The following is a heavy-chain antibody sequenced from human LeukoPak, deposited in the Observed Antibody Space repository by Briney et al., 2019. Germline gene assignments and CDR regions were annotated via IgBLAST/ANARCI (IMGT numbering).Heavy chain of an antibody. V-gene: IGHV1-2*06. J-gene: IGHJ4*02. CDR3: ARAIGYDFWSGYYVFDY. CDR1: GYTFTGYY. CDR2: INPNRGGT. Sequence: ASVKVSCKAFGYTFTGYYMHWVRQAPGQGLEWMGRINPNRGGTNYAQKFQGRVTMTRDTSISTAYMELSRLRSDDTAVYYCARAIGYDFWSGYYVFDYWGQGTLVTVSS. D-gene: IGHD3-3*01.